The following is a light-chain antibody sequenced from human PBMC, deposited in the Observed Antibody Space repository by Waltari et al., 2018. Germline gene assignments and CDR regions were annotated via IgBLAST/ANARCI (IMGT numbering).Light chain of an antibody. J-gene: IGKJ1*01. Sequence: DIQMTQSPSTLSASVGDRVIITCRASQSISSWLAWYQQKPGKAPTLLIYKASSLESGGPSRFSGSGSGTEFTLTISSLQPDDFATYYCQQYNTYSWTFGQGTKVEIK. CDR2: KAS. CDR3: QQYNTYSWT. CDR1: QSISSW. V-gene: IGKV1-5*03.